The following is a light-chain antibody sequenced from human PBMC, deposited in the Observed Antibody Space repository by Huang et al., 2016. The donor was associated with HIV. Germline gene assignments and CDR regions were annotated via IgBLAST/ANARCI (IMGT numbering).Light chain of an antibody. V-gene: IGKV3-20*01. CDR2: GSS. Sequence: EIVLTQSPGTLSLSPGERATLSCRASQTITSSYLAWYQRTPGQAPRLLICGSSSRATGIPDRFSGSGSGTDFTLTITRVEPEDFAVYYCQQYGESSPVTFGGGTKVEIK. J-gene: IGKJ4*01. CDR1: QTITSSY. CDR3: QQYGESSPVT.